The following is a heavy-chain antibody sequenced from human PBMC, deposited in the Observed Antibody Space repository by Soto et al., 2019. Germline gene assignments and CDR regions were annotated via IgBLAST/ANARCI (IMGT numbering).Heavy chain of an antibody. CDR1: GGSISSGGYS. CDR3: VCSLLLEANWEYYFSF. Sequence: PSETLPLTCAVSGGSISSGGYSWSWIRQPPGKGLEWIGYIYHSGSTYYNPSLKSRVTISVDTSKNQISLKLSSVTAADTVLFYFVCSLLLEANWEYYFSFWGQGTLVTVSS. J-gene: IGHJ4*02. D-gene: IGHD1-26*01. CDR2: IYHSGST. V-gene: IGHV4-30-2*01.